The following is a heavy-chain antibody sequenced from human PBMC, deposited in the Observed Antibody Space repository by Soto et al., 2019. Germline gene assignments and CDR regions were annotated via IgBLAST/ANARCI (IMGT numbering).Heavy chain of an antibody. CDR1: GFTFSSYS. D-gene: IGHD3-3*01. J-gene: IGHJ4*02. V-gene: IGHV3-48*02. CDR3: ARGWDFWSGYYRYFDY. CDR2: ISSSSTI. Sequence: GGSLRLSCAASGFTFSSYSMNWVRQAPGKGLEWVSYISSSSTIYYADSVKGRFTISRDNAKNSLYLQMNSLRDEDTAVYYCARGWDFWSGYYRYFDYWGQGTLVTVSS.